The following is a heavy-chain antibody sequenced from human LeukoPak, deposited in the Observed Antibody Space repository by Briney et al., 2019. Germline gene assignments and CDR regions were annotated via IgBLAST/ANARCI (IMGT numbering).Heavy chain of an antibody. CDR3: ARDESDIVVVPAANNWFDP. D-gene: IGHD2-2*01. CDR2: INPNSGGT. CDR1: GYTFTGYY. Sequence: GASVKVSCKASGYTFTGYYMHWVRQAPGQGLEWMGWINPNSGGTNYAQKFQGRVTMTRDTSISTAYMELSRLRSDDTAVYYCARDESDIVVVPAANNWFDPWGQGTLVTVSS. J-gene: IGHJ5*02. V-gene: IGHV1-2*02.